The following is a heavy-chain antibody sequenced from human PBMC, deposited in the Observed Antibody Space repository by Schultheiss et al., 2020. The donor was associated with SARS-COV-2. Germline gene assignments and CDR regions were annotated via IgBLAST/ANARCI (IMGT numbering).Heavy chain of an antibody. CDR2: IYYSGST. CDR1: GGSISNGGYY. Sequence: SETLSLTCTVSGGSISNGGYYWSWIRQHPGKGLEWIGSIYYSGSTNYNPSLKSRVTMSVDTSKNQFSLKLSSVTAADTAVYYCARGLEAGIYWGQGTLVTVSS. D-gene: IGHD1-14*01. J-gene: IGHJ4*02. V-gene: IGHV4-39*07. CDR3: ARGLEAGIY.